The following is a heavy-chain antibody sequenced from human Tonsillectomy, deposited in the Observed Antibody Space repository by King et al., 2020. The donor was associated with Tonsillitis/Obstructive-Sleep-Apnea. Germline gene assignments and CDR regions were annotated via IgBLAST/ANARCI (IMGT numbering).Heavy chain of an antibody. Sequence: VQLVESGGGGVQPGRSLGLSCAASGFTFRSYGMHWCRQAPGKVLEWVAVIWYDGSNKYYADSVKGRFTISRDNSKNTLYLQMNSLRAEDTAVYYCARGNDFWSGLFDYWGQGTLVTVSS. J-gene: IGHJ4*02. V-gene: IGHV3-33*01. CDR3: ARGNDFWSGLFDY. CDR2: IWYDGSNK. D-gene: IGHD3-3*01. CDR1: GFTFRSYG.